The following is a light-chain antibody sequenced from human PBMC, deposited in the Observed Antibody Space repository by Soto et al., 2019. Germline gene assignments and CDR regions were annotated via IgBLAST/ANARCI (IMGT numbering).Light chain of an antibody. CDR3: QQRSNWPLT. Sequence: EIVLTQSRATLSLSPGERATLSCRASQSVSSYLAWYQQKPGQAPRLLIYDASNRATGIPARFSGSGSGTDFTLTIGSLEPEDFAVYYCQQRSNWPLTFGGGTKVDIK. V-gene: IGKV3-11*01. CDR2: DAS. CDR1: QSVSSY. J-gene: IGKJ4*01.